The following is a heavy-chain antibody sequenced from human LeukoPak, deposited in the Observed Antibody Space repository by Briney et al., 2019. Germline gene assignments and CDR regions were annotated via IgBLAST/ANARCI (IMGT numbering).Heavy chain of an antibody. V-gene: IGHV4-38-2*02. J-gene: IGHJ3*02. CDR3: AREVRYFDWLHTSDAFDI. D-gene: IGHD3-9*01. Sequence: SETLSLTCTVSGYSISSGYYWGWIRQPPGKGLEWIGSIYHSGSTYYNPSLKSRVTISVDTSKNQFSLKLSSVTAADTAVYYCAREVRYFDWLHTSDAFDIWGQGTMVTVSS. CDR1: GYSISSGYY. CDR2: IYHSGST.